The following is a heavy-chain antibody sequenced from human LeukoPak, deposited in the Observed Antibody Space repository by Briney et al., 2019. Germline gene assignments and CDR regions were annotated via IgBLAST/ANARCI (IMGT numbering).Heavy chain of an antibody. V-gene: IGHV3-9*01. CDR1: GFTFDDYA. CDR2: ISWNSGSI. J-gene: IGHJ4*02. D-gene: IGHD3-22*01. Sequence: GRSLRLSCAASGFTFDDYAMHWVRQAPGKGLEWVSGISWNSGSIGHADSVKGRFTISRDNAKNSLYLQMNSLRAEDTALYYCAKDRYSSGYYYLDYWGQGTLVTVSS. CDR3: AKDRYSSGYYYLDY.